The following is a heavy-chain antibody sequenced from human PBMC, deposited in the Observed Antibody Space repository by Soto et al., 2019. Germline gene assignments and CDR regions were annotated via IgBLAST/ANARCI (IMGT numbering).Heavy chain of an antibody. V-gene: IGHV3-23*01. CDR2: ISYGGGTT. J-gene: IGHJ4*02. D-gene: IGHD3-22*01. Sequence: PGGSLRLSCAASEFTFSNYAMSWVRQAPGKGLEWVSAISYGGGTTYYADSVKGRFTISRDNSKNTLYLQMNSLRAEDTAVYYSAKNPGYYYDSTGYHFDYWGQGTRVTVSS. CDR3: AKNPGYYYDSTGYHFDY. CDR1: EFTFSNYA.